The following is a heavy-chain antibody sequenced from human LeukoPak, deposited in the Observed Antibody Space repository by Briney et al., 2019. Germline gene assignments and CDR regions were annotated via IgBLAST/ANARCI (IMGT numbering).Heavy chain of an antibody. D-gene: IGHD6-19*01. CDR2: IYYTETT. J-gene: IGHJ6*03. Sequence: WVRQAPGKGLEWVGSIYYTETTYYNPSLESRVTISVDASKNQFSLKLRSVTAADTAQYYCARQISDYYYYYMDVWGTGTTVTVSS. V-gene: IGHV4-39*01. CDR3: ARQISDYYYYYMDV.